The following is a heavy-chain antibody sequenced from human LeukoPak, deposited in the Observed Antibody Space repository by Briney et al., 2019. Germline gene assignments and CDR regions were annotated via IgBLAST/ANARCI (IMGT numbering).Heavy chain of an antibody. J-gene: IGHJ4*02. CDR2: IYTDNSDS. CDR3: ARGKIGYSYGSYY. CDR1: GYSFTNFW. Sequence: GESLKISCKGSGYSFTNFWIGWVRQMPGKGPGWGLIIYTDNSDSRYSTSFQGQVTISADKSISTAYLQWSSLKASDTAIYYCARGKIGYSYGSYYWGQGTLVTVSS. D-gene: IGHD5-18*01. V-gene: IGHV5-51*01.